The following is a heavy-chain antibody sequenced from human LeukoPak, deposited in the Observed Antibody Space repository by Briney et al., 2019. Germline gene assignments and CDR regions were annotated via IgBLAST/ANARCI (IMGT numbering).Heavy chain of an antibody. D-gene: IGHD1-26*01. CDR3: ARLIGSGSYRNFDY. Sequence: SETLSLPCSVSGGSLSSSSYYWGWIRQPPGKGLEWNGNIYYSGSTYYNPSLKSRVTISVDTSNNQLSLKLSSVTAPDTAVYYCARLIGSGSYRNFDYWGQGTLVTVSS. V-gene: IGHV4-39*01. CDR2: IYYSGST. CDR1: GGSLSSSSYY. J-gene: IGHJ4*02.